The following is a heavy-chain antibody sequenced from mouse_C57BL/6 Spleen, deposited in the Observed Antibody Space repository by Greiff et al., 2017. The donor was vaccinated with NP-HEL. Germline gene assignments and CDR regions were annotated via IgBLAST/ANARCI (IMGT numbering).Heavy chain of an antibody. CDR3: ARSGGSRYYAMDY. CDR1: GFTFSDYG. Sequence: DVKLVESGGGLVKPGGSLKLSCAASGFTFSDYGMHWVRQAPEKGLAWVAYISSGSSTIYYADTVKGRFTISRDNAKNTLFLQMTSLRSEDTAMYYCARSGGSRYYAMDYWGQGTSVTVSS. D-gene: IGHD1-1*02. CDR2: ISSGSSTI. V-gene: IGHV5-17*01. J-gene: IGHJ4*01.